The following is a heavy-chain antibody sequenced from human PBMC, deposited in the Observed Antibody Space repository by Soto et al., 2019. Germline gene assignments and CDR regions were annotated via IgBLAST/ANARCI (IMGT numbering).Heavy chain of an antibody. CDR2: ISYDGSNK. Sequence: GSLRLSCAASGFTFSSYGMHWVRQAPGKGLEWVAVISYDGSNKYYADSVKGRFTISRDNSKNTLYLQVNSLRAEDTAVYYCAKAPNTMVSLDIWGQGTMVTVSS. CDR1: GFTFSSYG. V-gene: IGHV3-30*18. CDR3: AKAPNTMVSLDI. J-gene: IGHJ3*02. D-gene: IGHD3-10*01.